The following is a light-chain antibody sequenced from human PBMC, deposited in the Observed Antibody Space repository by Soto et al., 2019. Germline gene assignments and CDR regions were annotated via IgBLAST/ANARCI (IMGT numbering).Light chain of an antibody. CDR2: GAS. Sequence: EIVMTQSPATLSVSPGERATLSCRASQSVSSNLAWYQQKPGQAPRLLIYGASTRATGIPARFSGSGSGTEFTLTISGLQSEDFAFYYCQQYNSWPQTFGQGTKVEIK. CDR3: QQYNSWPQT. V-gene: IGKV3-15*01. J-gene: IGKJ1*01. CDR1: QSVSSN.